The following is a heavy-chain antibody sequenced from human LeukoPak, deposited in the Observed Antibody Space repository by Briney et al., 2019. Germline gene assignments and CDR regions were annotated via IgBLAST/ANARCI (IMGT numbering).Heavy chain of an antibody. CDR2: INHSGST. CDR3: ARGCSSTSCYAQGDY. Sequence: SETLSLTCAVYGGSFSGYYWSWIRQPPGKGLEWIGEINHSGSTNYNPSLKSRVTISVDTSKHKFSLKLSSATAADTAVYYCARGCSSTSCYAQGDYWGQGTMVTVSS. D-gene: IGHD2-2*01. J-gene: IGHJ4*02. V-gene: IGHV4-34*01. CDR1: GGSFSGYY.